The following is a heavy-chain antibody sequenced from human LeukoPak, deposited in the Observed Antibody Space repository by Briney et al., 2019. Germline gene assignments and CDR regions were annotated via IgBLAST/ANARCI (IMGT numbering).Heavy chain of an antibody. Sequence: GGSLRLSCAASGFTFSSYWMSWVRQAPGKGLEWVANIKQDGSEKYYVDSVKGRFTISRDNAKNSLYLQMNSLRAEDTAVYYCARGPISDSSVLGPGAYFDYWGQGTLVTVSS. V-gene: IGHV3-7*01. J-gene: IGHJ4*02. CDR3: ARGPISDSSVLGPGAYFDY. CDR2: IKQDGSEK. CDR1: GFTFSSYW. D-gene: IGHD3-22*01.